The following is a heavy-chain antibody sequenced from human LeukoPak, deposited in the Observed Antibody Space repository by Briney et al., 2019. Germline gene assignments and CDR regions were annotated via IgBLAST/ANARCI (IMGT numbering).Heavy chain of an antibody. Sequence: PSETLSLTCAVSGYSISSGYYWGWIRQPPGKGLEWIGSIYHSGSTYYNPSLKSRVTISVDTSKNQFSLKLSSVTAADTAVYYCARRRITIFGVVAAFDIWGQGTMVTVSS. D-gene: IGHD3-3*01. CDR2: IYHSGST. CDR3: ARRRITIFGVVAAFDI. J-gene: IGHJ3*02. CDR1: GYSISSGYY. V-gene: IGHV4-38-2*01.